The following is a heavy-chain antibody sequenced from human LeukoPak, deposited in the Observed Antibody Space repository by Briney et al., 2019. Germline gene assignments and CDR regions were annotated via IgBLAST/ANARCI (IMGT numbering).Heavy chain of an antibody. CDR2: IYYSGST. CDR3: ARVRPWFDP. CDR1: GGSISSYY. V-gene: IGHV4-59*01. D-gene: IGHD6-6*01. Sequence: PSETLSLTCTVSGGSISSYYWSWIRQPPGRGLEWIGYIYYSGSTNYNPSLKSRVTISVDTSKNQFSLKLSSVTAADTAVYYCARVRPWFDPWGQGTLVTVSS. J-gene: IGHJ5*02.